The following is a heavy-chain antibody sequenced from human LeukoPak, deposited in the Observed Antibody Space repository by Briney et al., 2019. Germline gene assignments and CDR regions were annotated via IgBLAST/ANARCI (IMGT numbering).Heavy chain of an antibody. V-gene: IGHV3-72*01. CDR2: TRDKTRGYTT. CDR3: ARDGGEGDNSAFDI. J-gene: IGHJ3*02. D-gene: IGHD3-16*01. CDR1: GVTLSDHH. Sequence: PGGSLRLSCAASGVTLSDHHMDWVRQAPGKGLEWVGRTRDKTRGYTTEYAASVKGRFTISRDDSQTSLYLQMISLKTEDTAVYFCARDGGEGDNSAFDIWGQGTVVTVSS.